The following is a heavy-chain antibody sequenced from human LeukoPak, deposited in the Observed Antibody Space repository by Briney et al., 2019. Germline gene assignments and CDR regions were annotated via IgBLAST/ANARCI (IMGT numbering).Heavy chain of an antibody. CDR1: GGSINSDY. CDR2: VFYSGST. Sequence: SETLSLTCTVSGGSINSDYWGWSRQPPGKGLEWIGYVFYSGSTNYNPSLRSRVTVSVDTSKNQFSLKLSSVTAADTAVYYCARLVVTGPDYWGQGTLVTVSS. D-gene: IGHD3-22*01. V-gene: IGHV4-59*01. CDR3: ARLVVTGPDY. J-gene: IGHJ4*02.